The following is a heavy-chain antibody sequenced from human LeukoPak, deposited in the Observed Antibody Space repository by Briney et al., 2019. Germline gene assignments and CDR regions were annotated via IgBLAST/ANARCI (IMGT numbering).Heavy chain of an antibody. CDR3: AKDRGNMGEDYYYYYMDV. V-gene: IGHV3-23*01. D-gene: IGHD3-10*01. CDR1: GFTFSSYA. J-gene: IGHJ6*03. CDR2: ISGSGGST. Sequence: HPGGSLRLSCAASGFTFSSYAMSWVRQAPGKGLEWVSAISGSGGSTYYADSVKGRFTISRDNSKNTLYLQMNSLRAEDTAVYYCAKDRGNMGEDYYYYYMDVWGKGTTVTVSS.